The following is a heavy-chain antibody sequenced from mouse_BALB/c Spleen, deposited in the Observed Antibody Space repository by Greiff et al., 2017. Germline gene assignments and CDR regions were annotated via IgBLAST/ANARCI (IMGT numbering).Heavy chain of an antibody. J-gene: IGHJ4*01. CDR1: GFTFTDYY. CDR2: IRNKANGYTT. D-gene: IGHD1-2*01. V-gene: IGHV7-3*02. CDR3: ARVGYGYVGIAMDY. Sequence: EVKVVESGGGLVQPGGSLRLSCATSGFTFTDYYMSWVRQPPGKALEWLGFIRNKANGYTTEYSASVKGRFTISRDNSQSILYLQMNTLRAEDSATYYCARVGYGYVGIAMDYWGQGTSVTVSS.